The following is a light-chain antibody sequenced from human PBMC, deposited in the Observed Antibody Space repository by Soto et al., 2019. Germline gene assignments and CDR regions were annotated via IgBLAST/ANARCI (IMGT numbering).Light chain of an antibody. V-gene: IGLV1-44*01. CDR2: SNY. J-gene: IGLJ2*01. CDR3: AAWDDSLNGQVV. Sequence: QSVLTQPPSASGTPGQRVTISCSGTSSNIGSNTVSWYQQVPGTAPKLLIYSNYQRPSGVPDRFSGSKSGTSASLAISGLQSEDEAAYYCAAWDDSLNGQVVFGGGTKVTVL. CDR1: SSNIGSNT.